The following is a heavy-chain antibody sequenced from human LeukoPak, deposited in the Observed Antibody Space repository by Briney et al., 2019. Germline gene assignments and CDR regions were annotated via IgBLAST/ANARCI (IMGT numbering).Heavy chain of an antibody. Sequence: SETLSLTCAVYGGSFSSYYWSWIRQPAGKGLEWIGRIYTSGSTNYNPSLKSRVTMSVDTSKNQFSLKLSSVTAADTAVYYCARDSYSSSWDSFDYWGQGTLVTVSS. CDR3: ARDSYSSSWDSFDY. J-gene: IGHJ4*02. V-gene: IGHV4-4*07. CDR1: GGSFSSYY. CDR2: IYTSGST. D-gene: IGHD6-13*01.